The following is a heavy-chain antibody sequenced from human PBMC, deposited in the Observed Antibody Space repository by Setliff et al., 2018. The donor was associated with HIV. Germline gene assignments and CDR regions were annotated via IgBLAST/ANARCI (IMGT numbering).Heavy chain of an antibody. J-gene: IGHJ5*02. Sequence: PGGSLRLSCAASGFPVRENDMTGVRQAPGKGLEWVSVIYNDGRTFYADSVKGXFTISRDDSKNTVFLQMHSLRVDDTAAXCCAKGVKWLDPWGQGILVTVSS. D-gene: IGHD3-16*01. CDR3: AKGVKWLDP. CDR2: IYNDGRT. CDR1: GFPVREND. V-gene: IGHV3-53*01.